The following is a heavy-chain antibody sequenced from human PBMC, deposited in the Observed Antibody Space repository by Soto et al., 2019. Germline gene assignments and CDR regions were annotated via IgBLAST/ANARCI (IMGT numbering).Heavy chain of an antibody. CDR1: RGTFSSYA. CDR2: IIPIFGTA. Sequence: QVQLVQSGAEVKKPGSSVKVSCKASRGTFSSYAISWVRQAPGQGLEWMGGIIPIFGTANYAQKFQGRVTITADKSTSTAYMELSSLRSEDTAVYYCARGYYGSGSYADAFDIWGQGTMVTVSS. V-gene: IGHV1-69*06. D-gene: IGHD3-10*01. CDR3: ARGYYGSGSYADAFDI. J-gene: IGHJ3*02.